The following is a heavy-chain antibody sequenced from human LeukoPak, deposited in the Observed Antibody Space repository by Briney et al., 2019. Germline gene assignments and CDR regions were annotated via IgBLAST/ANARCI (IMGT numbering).Heavy chain of an antibody. Sequence: ASVKVSCKASDNPSAGYDIIGCRKATGQGLEWMGWMSPKSGNTGYAQKFQGRVTMTRDTSINTAYMELSGLISEDTAVYYCTRGPPNWGYDFWGQGTLVTVSS. J-gene: IGHJ4*02. CDR1: DNPSAGYD. CDR2: MSPKSGNT. D-gene: IGHD7-27*01. V-gene: IGHV1-8*01. CDR3: TRGPPNWGYDF.